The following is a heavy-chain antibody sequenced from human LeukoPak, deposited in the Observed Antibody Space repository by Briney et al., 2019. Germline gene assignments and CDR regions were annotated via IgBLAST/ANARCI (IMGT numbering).Heavy chain of an antibody. V-gene: IGHV1-46*01. J-gene: IGHJ4*02. CDR1: GYTFTTYY. Sequence: ASVKVSCKTAGYTFTTYYMRWVRQAPGQGLEWMGVINPSGGSTTYAQNFQGRVTMSRDKSTSTAYMELSSLGSEDTAVYFCARGPTVLYFDYWGQGALVTVSS. D-gene: IGHD1-14*01. CDR3: ARGPTVLYFDY. CDR2: INPSGGST.